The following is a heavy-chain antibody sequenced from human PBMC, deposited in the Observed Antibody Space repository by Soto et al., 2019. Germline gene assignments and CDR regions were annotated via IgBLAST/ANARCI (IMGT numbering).Heavy chain of an antibody. Sequence: SETLSLTCTVSGGSISSYYWSWIRQPPGKGLEWIGYIYYSGSTNYNPSLKSRVTISVDTSKNQFSLKLSSVTAADTAVYYCARRVRSHCSGGSCYSALDYWGQGTLVTVSS. D-gene: IGHD2-15*01. V-gene: IGHV4-59*08. CDR1: GGSISSYY. CDR3: ARRVRSHCSGGSCYSALDY. J-gene: IGHJ4*02. CDR2: IYYSGST.